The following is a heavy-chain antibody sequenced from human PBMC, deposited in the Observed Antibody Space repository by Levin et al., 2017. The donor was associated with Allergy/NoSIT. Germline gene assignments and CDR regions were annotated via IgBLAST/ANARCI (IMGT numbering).Heavy chain of an antibody. CDR1: GFIISSNY. CDR3: ASGSSWQYYFDD. D-gene: IGHD6-13*01. CDR2: LYGAGTT. J-gene: IGHJ4*02. Sequence: EWPQKVSCTASGFIISSNYVTWVRHVPGKGLEWVSILYGAGTTYYADSVKGRFTISRDKSKNTLYLQMNSLRAEDTAVYYCASGSSWQYYFDDWGQGTLVTVSS. V-gene: IGHV3-53*01.